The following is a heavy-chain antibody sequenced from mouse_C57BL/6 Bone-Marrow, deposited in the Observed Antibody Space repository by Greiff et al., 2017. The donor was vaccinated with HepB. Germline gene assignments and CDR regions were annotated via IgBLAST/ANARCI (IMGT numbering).Heavy chain of an antibody. Sequence: EVKLVESGGGLVQPGGSLKLSCAASGFTFSDYYMYWVRQTPEKRLEWVAYISNGGGSTYYPDTVQGRFTISRDNAKNTLYLQMSRLKSEDTAMYYCRIYYDYDDAMDYWGQGTSVTVSS. CDR2: ISNGGGST. CDR3: RIYYDYDDAMDY. D-gene: IGHD2-4*01. CDR1: GFTFSDYY. V-gene: IGHV5-12*01. J-gene: IGHJ4*01.